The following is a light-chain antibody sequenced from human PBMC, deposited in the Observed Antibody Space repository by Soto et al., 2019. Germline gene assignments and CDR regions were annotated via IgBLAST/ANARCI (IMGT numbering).Light chain of an antibody. CDR2: GAS. CDR3: QQYNNGPTYT. J-gene: IGKJ2*01. V-gene: IGKV3-15*01. Sequence: EIVMTQSPATLSVSQGERATLSCRASQSISSSLARYQQKPGQAPRLLIYGASTRSTGIPARFSGSGSGTEFTLTISSLQSEDFAVYYCQQYNNGPTYTFGQGTKLEIK. CDR1: QSISSS.